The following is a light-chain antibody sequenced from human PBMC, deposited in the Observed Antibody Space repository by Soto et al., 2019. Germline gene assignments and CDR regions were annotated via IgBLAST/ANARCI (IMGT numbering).Light chain of an antibody. CDR1: QSVSSSY. CDR3: QPYDT. CDR2: GAS. Sequence: DMVMTQSPGTLSLSPGERATLSCRASQSVSSSYLARYQQKPGQAPRLLFYGASSGAAGIPDRFSGSGSGTDFTITISRLEPEDYGEYYWQPYDTFGQGTKLEIK. J-gene: IGKJ2*01. V-gene: IGKV3-20*01.